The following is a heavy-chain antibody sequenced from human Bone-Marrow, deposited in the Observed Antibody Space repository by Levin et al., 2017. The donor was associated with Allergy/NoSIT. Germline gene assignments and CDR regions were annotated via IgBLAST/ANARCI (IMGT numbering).Heavy chain of an antibody. V-gene: IGHV3-21*01. J-gene: IGHJ4*02. D-gene: IGHD2-15*01. CDR2: ISSSSSYI. CDR1: GFTFSSYS. CDR3: ARGMLWEILGYCSGGSCFLRSPSTPHPRDNDY. Sequence: GGSLRLSCAASGFTFSSYSMNWVRQAPGKGLEWVSSISSSSSYIYYADSVKGRFTISRDNAKNSLYLQMNSLRAEDTAVYYCARGMLWEILGYCSGGSCFLRSPSTPHPRDNDYWGQGTLVTVSS.